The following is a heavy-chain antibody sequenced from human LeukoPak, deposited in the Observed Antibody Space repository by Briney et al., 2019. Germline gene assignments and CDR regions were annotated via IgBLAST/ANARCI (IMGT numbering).Heavy chain of an antibody. CDR2: ISYDGSNK. CDR1: GFTFSSYA. CDR3: SGNFDF. J-gene: IGHJ4*02. V-gene: IGHV3-30*04. D-gene: IGHD3-10*01. Sequence: AGGSLRLSCAASGFTFSSYAMHWVRQAPGKGLEWVAVISYDGSNKYYADSVKGRFTISRDNSKNTLYLLMNSLRAEDTALYYCSGNFDFWGQGTLVTVSS.